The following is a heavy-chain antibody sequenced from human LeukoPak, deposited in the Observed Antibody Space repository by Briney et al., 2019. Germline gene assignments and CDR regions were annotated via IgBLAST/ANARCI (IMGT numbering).Heavy chain of an antibody. Sequence: SEALSLTCTVSGGSISSSSYYWGWIRQPPGKGLEWIESIYYSGSTYYNPSLKSRVTISVDTSKNQFSLKLSSVTAADTAVYYCARELREHGVFDIWGQGIMVTVSS. D-gene: IGHD1-26*01. CDR1: GGSISSSSYY. J-gene: IGHJ3*02. V-gene: IGHV4-39*07. CDR3: ARELREHGVFDI. CDR2: IYYSGST.